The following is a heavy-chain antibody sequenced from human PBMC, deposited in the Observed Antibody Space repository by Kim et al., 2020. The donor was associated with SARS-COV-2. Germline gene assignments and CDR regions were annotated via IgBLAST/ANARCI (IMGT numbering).Heavy chain of an antibody. Sequence: QKHQGRVTMNTDTSTSTAYMELRSLRSDDTAVYYCARVSSGIYQYYFDYWGQGTLVTVSS. V-gene: IGHV1-18*01. CDR3: ARVSSGIYQYYFDY. J-gene: IGHJ4*02. D-gene: IGHD2-2*01.